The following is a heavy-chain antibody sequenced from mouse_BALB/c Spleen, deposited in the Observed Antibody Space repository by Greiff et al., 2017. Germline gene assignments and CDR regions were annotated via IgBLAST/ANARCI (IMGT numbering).Heavy chain of an antibody. CDR3: ARDRDYRYRDYAMDY. Sequence: VQLQQSGPGLVKPSQTVSLTCTVTGISITTGNYRWSWIRQFPGNKLEWIGYIYYSGTITYNPSLTSRTTITRDTSKNQFFLEMNSLTAEDTATYYCARDRDYRYRDYAMDYWGQGTSVTVSS. J-gene: IGHJ4*01. V-gene: IGHV3-5*02. D-gene: IGHD2-14*01. CDR2: IYYSGTI. CDR1: GISITTGNYR.